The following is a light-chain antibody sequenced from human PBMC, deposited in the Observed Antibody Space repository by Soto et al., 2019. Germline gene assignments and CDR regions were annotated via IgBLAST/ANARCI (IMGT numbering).Light chain of an antibody. CDR1: QGIRND. V-gene: IGKV1-17*01. CDR2: AAS. Sequence: DIQMTQSPSSLSASVGDRVTITCRASQGIRNDFGWYQQMPGKAPKRLIYAASSLQSGVPSRFSGSGSGTEFTLTISSLQPEDFATYYCLQHNSYPFTFGPGTKVDIK. CDR3: LQHNSYPFT. J-gene: IGKJ3*01.